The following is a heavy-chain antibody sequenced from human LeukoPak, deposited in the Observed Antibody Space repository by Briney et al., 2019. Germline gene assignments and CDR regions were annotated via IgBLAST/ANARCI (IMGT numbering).Heavy chain of an antibody. V-gene: IGHV3-48*01. D-gene: IGHD3-10*01. CDR1: GFTFSSYA. CDR2: ISSSSSTI. Sequence: GGSLRLSCAASGFTFSSYAMSWVRQAPGKGLEWVSYISSSSSTIYYADSVKGRFTISRDNAKNSLYLQMNSLRAEDTAVYYCARDRNYYGSGSLDYWGQGTLVTVSS. J-gene: IGHJ4*02. CDR3: ARDRNYYGSGSLDY.